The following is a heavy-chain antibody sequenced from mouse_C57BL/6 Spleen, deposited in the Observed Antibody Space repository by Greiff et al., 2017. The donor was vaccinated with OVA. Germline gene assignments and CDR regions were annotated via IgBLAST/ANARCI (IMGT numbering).Heavy chain of an antibody. CDR2: IYPRSGNT. CDR1: GYTFTSYG. CDR3: ARETIYYDYGDYAMDY. Sequence: VKLLESGAELARPGASVKLSCKASGYTFTSYGISWVKQRTGQGLEWIGEIYPRSGNTYYNEKFKGKATLTADKSSSTAYMELRSLTSEDSAVYFCARETIYYDYGDYAMDYWGQGTSVTVSS. D-gene: IGHD2-4*01. V-gene: IGHV1-81*01. J-gene: IGHJ4*01.